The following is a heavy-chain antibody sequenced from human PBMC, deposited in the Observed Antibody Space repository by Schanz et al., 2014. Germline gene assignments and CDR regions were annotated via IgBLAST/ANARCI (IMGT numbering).Heavy chain of an antibody. D-gene: IGHD3-9*01. CDR3: ARDAADFYDILTEEDY. Sequence: QVQLVQSGAEVKKPGATVKVSCKASGYIFINSGISWVRQAPGQGLEWMGWISAYNGNTKYPQKRQGRVTMTTDTSTSTAYMELRSLRSDDTAVYYCARDAADFYDILTEEDYWGQGTLVTVSS. J-gene: IGHJ4*02. CDR2: ISAYNGNT. CDR1: GYIFINSG. V-gene: IGHV1-18*01.